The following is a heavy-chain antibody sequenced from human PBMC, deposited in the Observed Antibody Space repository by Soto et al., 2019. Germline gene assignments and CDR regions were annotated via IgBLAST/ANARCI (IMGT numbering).Heavy chain of an antibody. Sequence: KVSCKASGGTFSSYAISWVRQAPGQGLEWMGGIIPIFGTANYAQKFQGRVTITADESTSTAYMELSSLRSEDTAVYYCARGNYYGSGSPTSYYYYYGMDVWGQGTTVTVSS. J-gene: IGHJ6*02. CDR3: ARGNYYGSGSPTSYYYYYGMDV. CDR1: GGTFSSYA. CDR2: IIPIFGTA. V-gene: IGHV1-69*01. D-gene: IGHD3-10*01.